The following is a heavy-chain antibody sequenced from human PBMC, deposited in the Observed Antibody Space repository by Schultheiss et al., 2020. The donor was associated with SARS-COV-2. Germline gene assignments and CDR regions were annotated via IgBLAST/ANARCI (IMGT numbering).Heavy chain of an antibody. Sequence: GGSLRLSCAVSGFTFSSYWMSWVRQAPGKGLEWVAVIWYDGSNKYYADSVKGRFTISRDNSKNTLYLQMNSLRAEDTAVYYCAKELGYSSSPGYYYYYYGMDVWGQGTTVTVSS. V-gene: IGHV3-30*02. CDR1: GFTFSSYW. CDR3: AKELGYSSSPGYYYYYYGMDV. D-gene: IGHD6-6*01. J-gene: IGHJ6*02. CDR2: IWYDGSNK.